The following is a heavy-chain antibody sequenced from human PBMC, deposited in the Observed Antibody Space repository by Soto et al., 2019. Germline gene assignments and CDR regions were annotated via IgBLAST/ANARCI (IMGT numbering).Heavy chain of an antibody. CDR1: GGSISSGDYY. CDR3: ASSPRGSSWEFDP. CDR2: IYYSGST. D-gene: IGHD6-13*01. V-gene: IGHV4-30-4*01. J-gene: IGHJ5*02. Sequence: QVQLQESGPGLVKPSQTLSLTCTVSGGSISSGDYYWSWIRQPPGKGLEWIGYIYYSGSTYYNPSLKSRVTIAVDASKNQFSLKLSSVTAADTAVYYCASSPRGSSWEFDPWVQGTLVTVSS.